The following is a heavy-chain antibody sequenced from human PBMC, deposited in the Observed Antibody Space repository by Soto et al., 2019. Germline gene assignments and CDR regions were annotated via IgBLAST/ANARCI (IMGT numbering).Heavy chain of an antibody. CDR1: GFSLSTSGVG. CDR3: AHIGSGWSDFDY. D-gene: IGHD6-19*01. J-gene: IGHJ4*02. Sequence: QITLKESGPTLVKPTQTLTLTCTFSGFSLSTSGVGVGWIRQPPGKALEWLALIYWNDDKRYSPSLKSRLTFTKDTSKNQVVLTMTNMDPVDTATYYCAHIGSGWSDFDYWGQGTLVTVSS. V-gene: IGHV2-5*01. CDR2: IYWNDDK.